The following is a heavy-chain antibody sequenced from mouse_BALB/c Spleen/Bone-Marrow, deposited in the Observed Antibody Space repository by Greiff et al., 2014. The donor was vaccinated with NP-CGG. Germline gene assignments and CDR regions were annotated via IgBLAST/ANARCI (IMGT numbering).Heavy chain of an antibody. V-gene: IGHV1-87*01. CDR1: GYTFTSYW. D-gene: IGHD1-1*01. CDR2: IYPGDGDA. Sequence: VQRVESGAELARPGASVKLSCKASGYTFTSYWMQWVKQRPGQGLEWIGTIYPGDGDARYTQKFKGKATLTADKSSSTAYMQLSSLASEDSAVYYCARNYYYASSWSAMDYWGQGTSVTVSS. J-gene: IGHJ4*01. CDR3: ARNYYYASSWSAMDY.